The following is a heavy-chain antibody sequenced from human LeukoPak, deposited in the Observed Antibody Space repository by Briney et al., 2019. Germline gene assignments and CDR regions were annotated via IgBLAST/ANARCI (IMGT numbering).Heavy chain of an antibody. CDR3: ARDQGVGYSSGWPLDY. V-gene: IGHV4-61*02. D-gene: IGHD6-19*01. CDR1: GGSISSGSYY. J-gene: IGHJ4*02. CDR2: IYTSGST. Sequence: TSETLSLTCTVSGGSISSGSYYWSWLRQPAGKGLEWVGRIYTSGSTNYNPSLKSRVTISVDTSKNQFSLKLSSVTAADTAVYYCARDQGVGYSSGWPLDYWGQGTLVTVSS.